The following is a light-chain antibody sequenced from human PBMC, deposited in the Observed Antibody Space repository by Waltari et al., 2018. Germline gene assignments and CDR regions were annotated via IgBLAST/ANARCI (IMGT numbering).Light chain of an antibody. CDR3: SAYTRSGTYV. V-gene: IGLV2-14*03. CDR1: SSDVGGYKS. J-gene: IGLJ1*01. CDR2: DVT. Sequence: QSALTQAASVSGSPGQSIPIACPGTSSDVGGYKSVSWYQQHPGKAPKVLIYDVTNRPSGVSNRFSGSKSGNTASLTISGLQAEDEADYYCSAYTRSGTYVFGTGTKVTVL.